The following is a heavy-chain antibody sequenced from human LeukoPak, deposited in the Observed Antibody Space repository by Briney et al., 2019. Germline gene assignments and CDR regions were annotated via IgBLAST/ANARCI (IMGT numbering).Heavy chain of an antibody. CDR3: ARHVWRGYYFDY. Sequence: SETLSLTCTVSGASITNSYGNWVRQPPGKGLEWIGYIYTSGSTNYNPSLKSRVTISVDTSKNQFSLKLSSVTAADTAVYYCARHVWRGYYFDYWGQGTLVTVSS. D-gene: IGHD3-3*02. CDR1: GASITNSY. CDR2: IYTSGST. J-gene: IGHJ4*02. V-gene: IGHV4-4*09.